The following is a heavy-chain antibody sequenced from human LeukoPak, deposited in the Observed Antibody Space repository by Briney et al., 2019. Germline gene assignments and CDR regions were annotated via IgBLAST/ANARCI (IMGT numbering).Heavy chain of an antibody. V-gene: IGHV3-23*01. J-gene: IGHJ4*02. CDR2: ISGSGGST. D-gene: IGHD2-15*01. CDR1: GFTFSSYA. CDR3: AKGQDCSGGSCPGLNFDY. Sequence: GGSLRLSCAASGFTFSSYAMSWVRQAPGKGLEWVSAISGSGGSTYYADSVKGRFTISRDNSKNTLYLQMNSLRAEDTAVYYCAKGQDCSGGSCPGLNFDYWGQGTLVTVSS.